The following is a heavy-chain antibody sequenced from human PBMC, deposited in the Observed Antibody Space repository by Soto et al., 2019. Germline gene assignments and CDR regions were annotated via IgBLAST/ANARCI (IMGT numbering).Heavy chain of an antibody. CDR1: GYSIRSGYS. Sequence: SETPSRTCAFSGYSIRSGYSRGWTRQPTGKGLEWIGSIYHSGSTYYNPCLKSRGTISVDTSKNQFSLKLSSVNAAEKAVYYCARDTTDGIAAAGPYLNWFDPWGQG. J-gene: IGHJ5*02. D-gene: IGHD6-13*01. CDR2: IYHSGST. V-gene: IGHV4-38-2*02. CDR3: ARDTTDGIAAAGPYLNWFDP.